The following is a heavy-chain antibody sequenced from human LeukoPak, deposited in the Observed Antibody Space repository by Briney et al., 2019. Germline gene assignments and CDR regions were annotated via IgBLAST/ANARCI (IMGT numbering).Heavy chain of an antibody. Sequence: ASVKVSCKASGYTFTGYYMHWVRQAPGQGLEWMGWINPNSGGTNYAQKFQGRVTMTRDTSISTAYMELSRLRSDDTAVYYCARESNSGYAQSGDFDYWGQGTLVTVSS. CDR2: INPNSGGT. CDR1: GYTFTGYY. D-gene: IGHD5-12*01. V-gene: IGHV1-2*02. CDR3: ARESNSGYAQSGDFDY. J-gene: IGHJ4*02.